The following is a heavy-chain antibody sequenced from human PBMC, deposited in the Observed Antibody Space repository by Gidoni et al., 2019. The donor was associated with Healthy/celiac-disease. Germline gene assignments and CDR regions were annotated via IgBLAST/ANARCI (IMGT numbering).Heavy chain of an antibody. CDR3: LSYYMVRGVIISPNWFDP. D-gene: IGHD3-10*01. V-gene: IGHV1-69*01. Sequence: QVQLVQSGAEVKKPGSSVNVSCKASGGTFSSYAISWVRQAPGQGLEWTGGIIPIFGTATYAQKFQGRVTITADASTSTAYMALGSLRSADTAVYYCLSYYMVRGVIISPNWFDPWGHGTLVPVSS. CDR1: GGTFSSYA. J-gene: IGHJ5*02. CDR2: IIPIFGTA.